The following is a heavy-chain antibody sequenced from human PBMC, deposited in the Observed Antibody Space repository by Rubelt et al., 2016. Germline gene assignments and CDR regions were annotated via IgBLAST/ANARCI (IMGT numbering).Heavy chain of an antibody. D-gene: IGHD3-22*01. CDR3: ARILLPDYYDSSGGMDV. J-gene: IGHJ6*02. CDR2: IDWDDDK. CDR1: GFSLSTSGMC. Sequence: QVTLRESGPALVKPTQPLTLTCTFSGFSLSTSGMCVSWIRQPPGKALEWLARIDWDDDKYYSTSLKTRLTISKATSKNQVVLTMTNMDPVDTATYYCARILLPDYYDSSGGMDVWGQGTTVTVSS. V-gene: IGHV2-70*15.